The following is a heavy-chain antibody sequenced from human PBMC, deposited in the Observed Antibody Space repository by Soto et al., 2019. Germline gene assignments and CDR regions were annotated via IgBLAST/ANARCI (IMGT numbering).Heavy chain of an antibody. J-gene: IGHJ4*02. CDR1: GYTFANYP. Sequence: QFQIVQSGAEEQKPGASVNVSCQASGYTFANYPMPWVLQAPGQRLERMGWINGGNGNTKYSQKFQARVTISSDATASTAFMELIRLRSEGTAVYYCACVRTPLYIYGPYDYWGQGTLVTVSS. CDR3: ACVRTPLYIYGPYDY. V-gene: IGHV1-3*05. CDR2: INGGNGNT. D-gene: IGHD3-10*01.